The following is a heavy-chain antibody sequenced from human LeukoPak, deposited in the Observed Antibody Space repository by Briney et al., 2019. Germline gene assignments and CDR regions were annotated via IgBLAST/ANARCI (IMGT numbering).Heavy chain of an antibody. V-gene: IGHV4-38-2*02. CDR2: IHHSGIT. CDR1: VYSISSGDY. J-gene: IGHJ4*02. CDR3: ARDYSSGRFDY. D-gene: IGHD6-19*01. Sequence: PSQTLSLTCTVSVYSISSGDYWGWIRQPPGKGLEWIGSIHHSGITYYNPSLKSRVTISVDTSKNQFSLRVDSVTAADTAVYYCARDYSSGRFDYWGQGTLVTVSS.